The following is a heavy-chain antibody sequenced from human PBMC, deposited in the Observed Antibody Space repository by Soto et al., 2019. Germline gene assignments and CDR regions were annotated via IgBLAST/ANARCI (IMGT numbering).Heavy chain of an antibody. J-gene: IGHJ4*02. CDR1: GGSFSGYY. D-gene: IGHD2-15*01. CDR3: ARGAPGYCSGGSGYIFDS. V-gene: IGHV4-34*01. CDR2: INHSGST. Sequence: QVQLQQWGAGLLKPSETLSLTCAVYGGSFSGYYWSWIRQPPGKGLEWIGEINHSGSTNYNPSLKSRVTISGDTAENQGSGKHGSGAAADTAVSYCARGAPGYCSGGSGYIFDSWGQGTLVTVSS.